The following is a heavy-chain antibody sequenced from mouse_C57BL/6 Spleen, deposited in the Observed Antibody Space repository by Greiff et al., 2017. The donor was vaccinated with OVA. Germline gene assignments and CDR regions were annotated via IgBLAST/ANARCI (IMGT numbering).Heavy chain of an antibody. CDR3: ARHEDRGNSFAY. V-gene: IGHV1-62-2*01. CDR1: GYTFTEYT. CDR2: FYPGSGSI. J-gene: IGHJ3*01. D-gene: IGHD2-1*01. Sequence: VQLQQSGAELVKPGASVKLSCKASGYTFTEYTIPWVKQRSGQGLGWIWWFYPGSGSIKYNEKFKDKATLTADKSSSTVYMELSRLTSEDSAVYFCARHEDRGNSFAYWGQGTLVTVSA.